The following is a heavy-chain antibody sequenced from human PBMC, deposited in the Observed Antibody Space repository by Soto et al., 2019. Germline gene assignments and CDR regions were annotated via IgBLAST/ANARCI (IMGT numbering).Heavy chain of an antibody. CDR1: GGSISGYH. J-gene: IGHJ6*02. CDR2: IYYSGIT. Sequence: PSETLSLTCTVSGGSISGYHWSWIRQHPGKGLEWIGYIYYSGITYYNPSLKSRVTISVDTSKNQFSLKLSSVTAADTAVYYCARLDVWGQGTTVTVSS. V-gene: IGHV4-31*03. CDR3: ARLDV.